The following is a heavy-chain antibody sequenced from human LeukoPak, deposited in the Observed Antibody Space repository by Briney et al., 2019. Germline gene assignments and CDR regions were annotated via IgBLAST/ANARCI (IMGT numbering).Heavy chain of an antibody. D-gene: IGHD2-2*01. V-gene: IGHV3-23*01. CDR1: GFTFSSYA. CDR2: ISGSGGST. CDR3: AKAEFRCRSTSCYPGVDFDY. Sequence: GGSLRLSCAASGFTFSSYAMSWVRQAPGKGLEWVSAISGSGGSTYYADSVKGRFTISRDNSKNTLYVQMNSQRAKSTALYYCAKAEFRCRSTSCYPGVDFDYWGQGTLVTVSS. J-gene: IGHJ4*02.